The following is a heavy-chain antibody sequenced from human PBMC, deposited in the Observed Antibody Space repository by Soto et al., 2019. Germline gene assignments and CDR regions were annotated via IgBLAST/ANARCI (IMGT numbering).Heavy chain of an antibody. J-gene: IGHJ4*02. D-gene: IGHD3-22*01. V-gene: IGHV3-74*01. CDR3: ARDILSYYYDSSGSLGY. Sequence: GGSLRLSCAASGFTLSSYWMHWVRQAPGKGLVWVSRINSDGSSTSYADSVKGRFTISRDNAKNTLYLQMNSLRAEDTAVYYCARDILSYYYDSSGSLGYWGQGTLVTVSS. CDR2: INSDGSST. CDR1: GFTLSSYW.